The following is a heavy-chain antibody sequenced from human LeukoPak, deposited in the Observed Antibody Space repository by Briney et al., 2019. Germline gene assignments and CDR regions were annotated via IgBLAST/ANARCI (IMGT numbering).Heavy chain of an antibody. Sequence: GEYPKISCKGSGYIFTSYWINWVRQMPGKGLEWMGIIYPGDSDTRYSPSFQGQVTISADKSISTAYLQWSRLKASDTAMYYCARQHGSGSYYSRAIDFWGQGTLVTVS. V-gene: IGHV5-51*01. CDR1: GYIFTSYW. CDR3: ARQHGSGSYYSRAIDF. CDR2: IYPGDSDT. D-gene: IGHD3-10*01. J-gene: IGHJ4*02.